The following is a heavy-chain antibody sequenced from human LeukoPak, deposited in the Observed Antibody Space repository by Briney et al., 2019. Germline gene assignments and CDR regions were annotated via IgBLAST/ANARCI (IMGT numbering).Heavy chain of an antibody. CDR3: ARRPRRYCTNGVCPLEDY. D-gene: IGHD2-8*01. CDR1: GGSISSSSYY. Sequence: PSETLSLTCTVSGGSISSSSYYWGWVRQPPGKGLEWIGEIYHSGSTNYNPSLKSRVTISVDTSKNQFSLKLSSVTAADTAVYYCARRPRRYCTNGVCPLEDYWGQGTLVTVSS. V-gene: IGHV4-39*01. CDR2: IYHSGST. J-gene: IGHJ4*02.